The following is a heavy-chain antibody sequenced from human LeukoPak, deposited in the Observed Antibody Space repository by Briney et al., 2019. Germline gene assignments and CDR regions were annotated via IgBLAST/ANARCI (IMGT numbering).Heavy chain of an antibody. Sequence: PGGSLRLSCAASGFTFSSYAMHWVRQAPGKGLEWVAVISYDGNNKYYADSVKGRFTISRDNSKNTLYLQMNSLRAEDTAVYYCAKNGLVVPAAPFDYWGQGTLVTVSS. CDR3: AKNGLVVPAAPFDY. D-gene: IGHD2-2*01. J-gene: IGHJ4*02. CDR1: GFTFSSYA. V-gene: IGHV3-30-3*02. CDR2: ISYDGNNK.